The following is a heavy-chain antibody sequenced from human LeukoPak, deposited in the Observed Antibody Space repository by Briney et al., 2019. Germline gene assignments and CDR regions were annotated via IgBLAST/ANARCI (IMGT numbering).Heavy chain of an antibody. V-gene: IGHV4-39*01. D-gene: IGHD3-22*01. CDR1: GGSISSGSYY. Sequence: PSETLSLTCTVSGGSISSGSYYWGWIRQPPGKGLEWIGSIYYSGSTYYNPSLKSRVTISVDTSKNQFSLKLSSVTAADTAVYYCARQGYYDSHFDYWGQGTLVTVSS. CDR3: ARQGYYDSHFDY. J-gene: IGHJ4*02. CDR2: IYYSGST.